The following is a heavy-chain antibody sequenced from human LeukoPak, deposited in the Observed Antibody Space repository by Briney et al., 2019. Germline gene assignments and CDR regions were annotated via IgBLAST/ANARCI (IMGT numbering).Heavy chain of an antibody. CDR3: TRDGYSGYDPYYFDY. Sequence: GGSLRLSCTASGFTFGDYAMSWVRQAPGKRLEWVRLIRSKAYGGTTEYAASVKGRFTISRDDSKSIAYLQMNSLKTEDTAVYYCTRDGYSGYDPYYFDYWGQGTLVTVSS. V-gene: IGHV3-49*04. D-gene: IGHD5-12*01. CDR1: GFTFGDYA. CDR2: IRSKAYGGTT. J-gene: IGHJ4*02.